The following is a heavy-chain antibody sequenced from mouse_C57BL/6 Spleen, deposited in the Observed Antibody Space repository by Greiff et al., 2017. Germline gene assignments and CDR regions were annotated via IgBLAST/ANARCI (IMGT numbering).Heavy chain of an antibody. CDR1: GYTFTEYT. J-gene: IGHJ3*01. CDR2: FYPGSGSI. V-gene: IGHV1-62-2*01. D-gene: IGHD1-1*01. CDR3: AIHAYYGSSYVEFAY. Sequence: VQLKESGAELVKPGASVKLSCKASGYTFTEYTIHWVKQRSGQGLEWIGWFYPGSGSIKYNEKFKDKATLTADKSSSTVYMGLSRLTSEDSAVYFCAIHAYYGSSYVEFAYWGQGTLVTVSA.